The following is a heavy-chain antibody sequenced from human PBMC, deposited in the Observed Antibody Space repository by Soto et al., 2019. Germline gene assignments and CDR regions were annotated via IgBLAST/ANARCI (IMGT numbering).Heavy chain of an antibody. J-gene: IGHJ3*02. Sequence: QVQLVQSGAEVKKPGASVKVSCRASGYTFTNYAVNWVRQAPGQGLEWMGWISAYNGNRDYAQKFQGRVSMTTDISTSTAYMELRSLSSDDSAVYYCARAGHYGDDDAFDMWGLGTMVIVSS. D-gene: IGHD2-21*02. CDR2: ISAYNGNR. V-gene: IGHV1-18*04. CDR3: ARAGHYGDDDAFDM. CDR1: GYTFTNYA.